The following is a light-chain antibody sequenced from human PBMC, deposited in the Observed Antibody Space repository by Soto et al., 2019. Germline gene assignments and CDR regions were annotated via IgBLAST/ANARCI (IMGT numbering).Light chain of an antibody. V-gene: IGLV2-14*01. CDR2: EVS. Sequence: QSALTQPASVSGSPGQSITISCTGTSSDVGGYNYVSWYQQHPGKAPKLMIYEVSNRPSGVSTRFSGSKSGNTASLTISGLQAEDEADYYCSSYTSSSTSYVFGTGTKVTVL. CDR1: SSDVGGYNY. CDR3: SSYTSSSTSYV. J-gene: IGLJ1*01.